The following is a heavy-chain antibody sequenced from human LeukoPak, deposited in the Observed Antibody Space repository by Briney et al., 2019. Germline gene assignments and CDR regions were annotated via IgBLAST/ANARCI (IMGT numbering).Heavy chain of an antibody. CDR1: GYTFTSYG. CDR2: ISAYNGNT. CDR3: ARDLITMIVVAHAFDT. Sequence: ASVKVSCKASGYTFTSYGISWVRQAPGQGLEWMGWISAYNGNTNYAQKLQGRVTMTTDTSTSTAYMELRSLRSDDTAVYYCARDLITMIVVAHAFDTWGQGTMVTVSS. V-gene: IGHV1-18*01. J-gene: IGHJ3*02. D-gene: IGHD3-22*01.